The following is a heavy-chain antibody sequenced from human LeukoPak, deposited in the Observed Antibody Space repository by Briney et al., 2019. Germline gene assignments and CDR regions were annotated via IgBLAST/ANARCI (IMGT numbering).Heavy chain of an antibody. CDR3: ARGGGAYLRFDP. D-gene: IGHD2/OR15-2a*01. V-gene: IGHV4-4*07. Sequence: SETLSLTCTISGGSISNYYWSWIRQPAGKGLEWIGRIYDSGSTNYNPSLKSRVTMSVDTSKNQFSLKLSSVTAADTAVYYCARGGGAYLRFDPWGQGTLVTVSS. CDR1: GGSISNYY. CDR2: IYDSGST. J-gene: IGHJ5*01.